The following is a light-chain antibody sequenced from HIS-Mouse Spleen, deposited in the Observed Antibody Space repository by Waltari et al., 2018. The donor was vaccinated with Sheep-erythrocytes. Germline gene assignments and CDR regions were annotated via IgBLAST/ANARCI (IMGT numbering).Light chain of an antibody. CDR3: CSYAGSYNHV. V-gene: IGLV2-11*01. J-gene: IGLJ1*01. CDR2: DVS. CDR1: TRDVGVFNF. Sequence: QSALTQPRSVSGSPGQSVTISCTGTTRDVGVFNFLSWYQQPPGKAPKLMIYDVSKRPSGVPDRFSGSKSGNTASLTISGLQAEDEADYYCCSYAGSYNHVFATGTKVTVL.